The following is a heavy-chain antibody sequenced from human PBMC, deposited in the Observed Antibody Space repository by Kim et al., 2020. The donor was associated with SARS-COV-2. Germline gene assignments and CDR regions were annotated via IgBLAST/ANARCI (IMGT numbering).Heavy chain of an antibody. D-gene: IGHD3-10*01. Sequence: GGSLRLSCAASGFTVSSNYMSWVRQAPGKGLEWVSVIYSGGSTYYADSVKGRFTISRDNSKNTLYLQMNSLRAEDTAVYYCARDRGGGFGEPGTYYYYGMDVWGQGTTVTVSS. CDR1: GFTVSSNY. CDR3: ARDRGGGFGEPGTYYYYGMDV. CDR2: IYSGGST. J-gene: IGHJ6*02. V-gene: IGHV3-53*01.